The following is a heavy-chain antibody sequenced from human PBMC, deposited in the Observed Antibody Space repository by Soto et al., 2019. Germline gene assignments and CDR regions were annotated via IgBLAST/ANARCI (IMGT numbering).Heavy chain of an antibody. J-gene: IGHJ6*02. D-gene: IGHD2-2*02. CDR1: GYTFTSYG. CDR3: ARYCSSNSCYTRSYYYYGMDV. CDR2: ISAYNGNT. Sequence: ASVKVSCKASGYTFTSYGISWVRQAPGQGLEWMGWISAYNGNTNYAQKLQGRVTMTTDTSTSTAYMELRSLRSDDTAVYYCARYCSSNSCYTRSYYYYGMDVWGQGTTVTVSS. V-gene: IGHV1-18*01.